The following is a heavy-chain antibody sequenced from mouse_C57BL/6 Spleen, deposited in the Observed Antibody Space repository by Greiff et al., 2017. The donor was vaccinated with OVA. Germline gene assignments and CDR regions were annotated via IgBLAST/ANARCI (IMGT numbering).Heavy chain of an antibody. CDR3: TLYYGSSRGYFDV. CDR2: IDPEDGDT. J-gene: IGHJ1*03. D-gene: IGHD1-1*01. Sequence: EVQLQQSGAELVRPGASVKLSCTASGFNIKDYYMHWVKQRPEQGLEWIGRIDPEDGDTEYAPKFQGKATMTADTSSNTAYLQLSSLTSEDTAVYYCTLYYGSSRGYFDVWGTGTTVTVSS. CDR1: GFNIKDYY. V-gene: IGHV14-1*01.